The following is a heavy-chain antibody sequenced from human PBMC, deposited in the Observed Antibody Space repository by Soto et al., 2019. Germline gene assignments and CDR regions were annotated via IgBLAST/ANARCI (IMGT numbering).Heavy chain of an antibody. Sequence: DGTMRLSWAASGSSGSSNYMSWVCHAPEMALAWVSIIFHCSNTYYADSVKDRFTISRNNSQNTLYLQMNSLSPDDTALYYCARDHPVAGLFFDFCPQRSLVTVSS. CDR3: ARDHPVAGLFFDF. CDR2: IFHCSNT. D-gene: IGHD6-19*01. V-gene: IGHV3-53*01. J-gene: IGHJ4*01. CDR1: GSSGSSNY.